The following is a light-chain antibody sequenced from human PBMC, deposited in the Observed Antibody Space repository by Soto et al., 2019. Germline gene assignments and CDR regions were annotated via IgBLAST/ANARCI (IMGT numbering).Light chain of an antibody. V-gene: IGKV1-12*01. Sequence: DIQMTQSPSSVSASVGDRVTITCRASQDISDWLAWHQQKPGEAPKLLIYAATTLHSGVPSRFSGSASGTDFTLTISSLQPEDFATYYCQQGHTFPLTFGGGTKVEIK. CDR3: QQGHTFPLT. CDR1: QDISDW. CDR2: AAT. J-gene: IGKJ4*01.